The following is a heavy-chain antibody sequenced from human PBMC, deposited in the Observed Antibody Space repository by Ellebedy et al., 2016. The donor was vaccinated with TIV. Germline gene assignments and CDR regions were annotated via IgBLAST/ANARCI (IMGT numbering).Heavy chain of an antibody. CDR1: GFTFSNYA. J-gene: IGHJ4*02. V-gene: IGHV3-23*01. D-gene: IGHD6-13*01. Sequence: PGGSLRLSCAASGFTFSNYAISWVRQAPGKGLEWVSAISRSGGSTYYAGSVKGRFTISRDNSKDTLYLQMNSLRAEDTAVYYCANVYSSTWADSWGQGTLVTVSS. CDR2: ISRSGGST. CDR3: ANVYSSTWADS.